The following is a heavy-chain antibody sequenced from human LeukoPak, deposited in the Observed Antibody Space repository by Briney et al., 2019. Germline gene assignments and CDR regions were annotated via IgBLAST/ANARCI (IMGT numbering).Heavy chain of an antibody. J-gene: IGHJ4*02. CDR3: AKDRSSSWTFDY. Sequence: RGSLRLSCAASGFTFSWIGMHWVRQAPGKGLERVALISYEGSNTYYADSVKGRFTISRDISKNTLFLQMNSLRAEDTAVYYCAKDRSSSWTFDYWGQGTLVTVSS. CDR2: ISYEGSNT. CDR1: GFTFSWIG. D-gene: IGHD6-13*01. V-gene: IGHV3-30*18.